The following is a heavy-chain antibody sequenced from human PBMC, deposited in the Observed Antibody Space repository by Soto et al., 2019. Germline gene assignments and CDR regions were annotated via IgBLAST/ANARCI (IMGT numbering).Heavy chain of an antibody. CDR3: AREVGYSSSWSNYFDY. Sequence: SQTLSLTCAISGDSVSSNSAAWNWIRQSPSRGLEWLGRTYCRSKWYNDYAVSVKSRITINPDTSKNQFSLQLNSVTPEDTAVYYCAREVGYSSSWSNYFDYWGQGTLVTVSS. CDR1: GDSVSSNSAA. J-gene: IGHJ4*02. CDR2: TYCRSKWYN. D-gene: IGHD6-13*01. V-gene: IGHV6-1*01.